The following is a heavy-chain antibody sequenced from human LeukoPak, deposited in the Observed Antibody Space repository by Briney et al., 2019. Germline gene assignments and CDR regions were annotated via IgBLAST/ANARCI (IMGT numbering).Heavy chain of an antibody. J-gene: IGHJ5*02. D-gene: IGHD3-10*01. CDR1: GYTFTGYY. V-gene: IGHV1-2*02. CDR2: INPNSGGT. CDR3: AREGGGSGSYYPVPWFDP. Sequence: ASVKVSCEASGYTFTGYYMHWVRQAPGQGLEWMGWINPNSGGTNYAQKFQGRVTMTRDTSISTAYMELSRLRSDDTAVYYCAREGGGSGSYYPVPWFDPWGQGTLVTVSS.